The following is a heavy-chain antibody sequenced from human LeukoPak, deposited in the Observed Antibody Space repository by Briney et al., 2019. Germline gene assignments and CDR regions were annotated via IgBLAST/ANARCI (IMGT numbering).Heavy chain of an antibody. Sequence: ASVTVSCKVSGYTLTELSMHWVRQAPGKGLEWVGGFHPEDGETIYAQKFQGRVTMTEDTSTDTAYVELSSLRSEDTGVYYCATGYRYCSGGSCYSYADYWGQGTLVTVSS. V-gene: IGHV1-24*01. CDR3: ATGYRYCSGGSCYSYADY. J-gene: IGHJ4*02. CDR1: GYTLTELS. D-gene: IGHD2-15*01. CDR2: FHPEDGET.